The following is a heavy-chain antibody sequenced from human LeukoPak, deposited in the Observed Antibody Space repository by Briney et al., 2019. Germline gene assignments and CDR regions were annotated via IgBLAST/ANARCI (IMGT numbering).Heavy chain of an antibody. D-gene: IGHD3-10*01. V-gene: IGHV3-53*01. Sequence: GGSLRLSCAASGFTVSNNFMSWVRQAPGKGLEWVSVIYSGGSTYYADSVKGRFNISRHTSKNILYLQMNSLRAEDTAVYYCAKFGLAGSGRYHDAFDIWGQGTMVTVSS. CDR1: GFTVSNNF. CDR3: AKFGLAGSGRYHDAFDI. CDR2: IYSGGST. J-gene: IGHJ3*02.